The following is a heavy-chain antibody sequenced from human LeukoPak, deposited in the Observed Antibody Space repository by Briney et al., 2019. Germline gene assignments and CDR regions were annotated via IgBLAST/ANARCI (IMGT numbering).Heavy chain of an antibody. CDR3: AREDPATGNY. Sequence: GGSLRLSCAASGFTFSSYEMNWVRQAPGKGLEWVSYISSSGSTIYYADSVKGRFTISRDNAKNSLYLQMNSLRAEDTAVYYCAREDPATGNYWGQGTQVTVSS. D-gene: IGHD3-10*01. V-gene: IGHV3-48*03. J-gene: IGHJ4*02. CDR2: ISSSGSTI. CDR1: GFTFSSYE.